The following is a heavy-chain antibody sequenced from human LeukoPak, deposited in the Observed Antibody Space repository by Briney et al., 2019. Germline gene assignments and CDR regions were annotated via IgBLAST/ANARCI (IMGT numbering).Heavy chain of an antibody. Sequence: GGSLRLSCAASGSTFGNYYMSWVRQAPGKGLEWVANIKHDGNWKFYADSVKGRFTISRDNARNSLYLQMNNLRGEDTAIYYCARDAGNSGYGCDLWGQGTLVTVSS. CDR2: IKHDGNWK. CDR3: ARDAGNSGYGCDL. CDR1: GSTFGNYY. V-gene: IGHV3-7*01. D-gene: IGHD5-12*01. J-gene: IGHJ5*02.